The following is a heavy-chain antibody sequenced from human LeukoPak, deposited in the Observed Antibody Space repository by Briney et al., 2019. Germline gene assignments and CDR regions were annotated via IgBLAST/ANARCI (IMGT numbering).Heavy chain of an antibody. CDR2: ISSSSSYI. CDR3: AKVNLGRLLSRDYFDY. V-gene: IGHV3-21*04. CDR1: GFTFSSYS. J-gene: IGHJ4*02. D-gene: IGHD2-21*02. Sequence: GGSLRLSCAGSGFTFSSYSMNWVRQAPGKGLEWVSSISSSSSYIYYADSVKGRFTISRDNSKNTLYLQMNSLRAEDTAVYYCAKVNLGRLLSRDYFDYWGQGTLVTVSS.